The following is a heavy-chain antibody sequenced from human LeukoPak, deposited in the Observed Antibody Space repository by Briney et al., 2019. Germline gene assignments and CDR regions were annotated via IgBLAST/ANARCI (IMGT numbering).Heavy chain of an antibody. J-gene: IGHJ4*02. D-gene: IGHD5-18*01. CDR2: INPNSGDS. CDR1: GYKFTGYY. CDR3: AREIGGILVFDY. V-gene: IGHV1-2*02. Sequence: ASVKVSCKASGYKFTGYYMHWVRQAPGQGLEWMGWINPNSGDSHHAQKFQGRVTMTRDTSISTAYMELSRLRSDDTAVYYCAREIGGILVFDYWGQGTLVTVSS.